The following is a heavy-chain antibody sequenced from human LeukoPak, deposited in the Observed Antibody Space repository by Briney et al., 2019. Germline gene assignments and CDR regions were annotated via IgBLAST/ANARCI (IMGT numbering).Heavy chain of an antibody. J-gene: IGHJ4*02. D-gene: IGHD2-15*01. CDR1: GFTFSSYA. Sequence: GGSLRLSCAASGFTFSSYAMSWVRQAPGKGLEWDSAISGSGGSTYYADSVKGRFTISRDNSKNTLYLQMNSLRAEDTAVYYCAKTDIVVVVAAWYFDYWGQGTLVTVSS. CDR3: AKTDIVVVVAAWYFDY. CDR2: ISGSGGST. V-gene: IGHV3-23*01.